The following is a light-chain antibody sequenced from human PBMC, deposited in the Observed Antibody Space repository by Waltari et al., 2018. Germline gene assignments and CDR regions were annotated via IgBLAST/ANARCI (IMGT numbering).Light chain of an antibody. CDR1: QSVSRNY. CDR3: QQYGDSPPYT. Sequence: DIVLTLSLGTLSLSPGERVTISCRATQSVSRNYLTWYQQKPGQAPRLLIYDASTRATGVPDRFGGSGSGTDFTLTISRLEPEDFAVYYCQQYGDSPPYTFGQGTRLEIK. J-gene: IGKJ2*01. CDR2: DAS. V-gene: IGKV3-20*01.